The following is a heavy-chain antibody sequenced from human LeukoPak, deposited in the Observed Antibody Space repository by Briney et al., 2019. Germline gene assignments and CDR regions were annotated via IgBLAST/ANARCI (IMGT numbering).Heavy chain of an antibody. CDR1: GDSVFSNTAA. Sequence: SQTLSLTCAISGDSVFSNTAAWDWIRQSPSGGLEWLGRTFYRSKWYNEYAVPVKSRITITPDTSKNQFSLQLNSVTPEDAALYYCARATGSTRGAYHFDYWGQGTLVTVSS. D-gene: IGHD2-2*01. CDR3: ARATGSTRGAYHFDY. J-gene: IGHJ4*02. CDR2: TFYRSKWYN. V-gene: IGHV6-1*01.